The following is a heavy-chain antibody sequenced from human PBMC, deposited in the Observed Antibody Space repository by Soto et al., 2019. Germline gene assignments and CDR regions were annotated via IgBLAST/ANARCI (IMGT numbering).Heavy chain of an antibody. Sequence: ASVKVSCKASGYTFTGYYIHWVREAPGQGLEWMGWMNPNSGSTGYAQKFQGRVTMSRNTSISTAYMELSSLRSEDTAVYYCARRAIDYGSGRLLLGYYGMDVWGQGTTVTVSS. CDR1: GYTFTGYY. V-gene: IGHV1-8*02. CDR3: ARRAIDYGSGRLLLGYYGMDV. J-gene: IGHJ6*02. D-gene: IGHD3-10*01. CDR2: MNPNSGST.